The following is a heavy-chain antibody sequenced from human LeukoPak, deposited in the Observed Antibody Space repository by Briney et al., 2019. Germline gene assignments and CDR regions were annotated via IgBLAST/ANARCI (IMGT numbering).Heavy chain of an antibody. D-gene: IGHD1-1*01. CDR3: AREGEELDIHFDY. Sequence: PGGSLRLSCAASGFTFSTFGMHWVRQAPGKGLEWVAAISLRGSSKYYADSVKGRFTISRDNSKNTLYLQMNSLRAEDTAVYYCAREGEELDIHFDYWGQGTLVTVSS. CDR1: GFTFSTFG. J-gene: IGHJ4*02. V-gene: IGHV3-30*03. CDR2: ISLRGSSK.